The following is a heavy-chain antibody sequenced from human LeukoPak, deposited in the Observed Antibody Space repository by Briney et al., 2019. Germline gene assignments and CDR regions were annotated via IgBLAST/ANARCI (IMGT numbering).Heavy chain of an antibody. Sequence: ASVKVSCKASGYTFTGYYMHWVRQAPGQGLEWMGIINPSGGSTSYAQNFQGRVTMTRDTSTSTVYMELSSLRSEDTAVYYCARADTAMAPHCFVDYWGQGTLVTVSS. J-gene: IGHJ4*02. V-gene: IGHV1-46*01. D-gene: IGHD5-18*01. CDR3: ARADTAMAPHCFVDY. CDR1: GYTFTGYY. CDR2: INPSGGST.